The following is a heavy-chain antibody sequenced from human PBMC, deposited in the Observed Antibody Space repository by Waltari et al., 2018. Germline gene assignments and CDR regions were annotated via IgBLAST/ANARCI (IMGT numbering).Heavy chain of an antibody. CDR1: W. Sequence: WWGWVRQFPGEGLEWIGQIHSSGRTNYNPSLESRVSVSMDTSKNQLSLKVTSATAADAAIYYCARDRGRGLYLDSWGQGILVIVSP. CDR3: ARDRGRGLYLDS. D-gene: IGHD2-15*01. V-gene: IGHV4-4*02. CDR2: IHSSGRT. J-gene: IGHJ4*02.